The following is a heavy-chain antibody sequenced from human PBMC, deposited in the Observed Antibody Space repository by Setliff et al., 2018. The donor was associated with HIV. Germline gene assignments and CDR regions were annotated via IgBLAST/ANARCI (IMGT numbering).Heavy chain of an antibody. CDR2: INAGNGNT. Sequence: ASVKVSCKASGYTFTDYAIYWMRQAPGQRLEWLGWINAGNGNTEYSQNFQGRVTSSRDTSASTAYMELSSLRSEDPAVYYCARDSAIVTTIIDHYYGMDVWGQGTTVTVSS. J-gene: IGHJ6*02. CDR1: GYTFTDYA. CDR3: ARDSAIVTTIIDHYYGMDV. V-gene: IGHV1-3*01. D-gene: IGHD5-12*01.